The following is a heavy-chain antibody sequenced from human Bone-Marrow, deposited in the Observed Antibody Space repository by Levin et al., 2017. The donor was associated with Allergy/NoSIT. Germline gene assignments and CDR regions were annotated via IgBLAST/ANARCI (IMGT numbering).Heavy chain of an antibody. CDR1: GGSFSGYY. Sequence: SETLSLTCAVYGGSFSGYYWSWIRQPPGKGLEWIGEINHSGSTNYNPSLKSRVTISVDTSKNQFSLKLSSVTAADTAVYYCARGVGVTPYYYYYGMDVWGQGTTVTVSS. CDR3: ARGVGVTPYYYYYGMDV. V-gene: IGHV4-34*01. CDR2: INHSGST. D-gene: IGHD3-22*01. J-gene: IGHJ6*02.